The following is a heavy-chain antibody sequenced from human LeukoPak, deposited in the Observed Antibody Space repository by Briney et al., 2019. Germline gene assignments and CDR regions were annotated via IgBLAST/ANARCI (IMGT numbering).Heavy chain of an antibody. D-gene: IGHD1-26*01. V-gene: IGHV1-2*06. CDR1: GYTFTGYY. CDR3: AREAGGSYYEGPYYYYYYMDV. J-gene: IGHJ6*03. Sequence: ASVKVSCKASGYTFTGYYMHWVRQAPGQGLEWMGRINPNSGGTNYVQKFQGRVTMTRDTSISTAYMELSRLRSDDTAVYYCAREAGGSYYEGPYYYYYYMDVWGKGTTVTVSS. CDR2: INPNSGGT.